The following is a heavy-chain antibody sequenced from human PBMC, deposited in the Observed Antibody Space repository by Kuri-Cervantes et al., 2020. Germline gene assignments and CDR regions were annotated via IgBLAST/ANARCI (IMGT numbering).Heavy chain of an antibody. CDR1: GYTFTSYY. J-gene: IGHJ4*02. Sequence: ASVKVSCKASGYTFTSYYMHWVRQAPGQGLEWMGWINPNSGGTNYAQKFQGRVTMTRDTSISTAYMELSRLRSDDTAVYYCARIKGSTSRSSLAYWGQGTLVTVSS. D-gene: IGHD2-2*01. CDR3: ARIKGSTSRSSLAY. V-gene: IGHV1-2*02. CDR2: INPNSGGT.